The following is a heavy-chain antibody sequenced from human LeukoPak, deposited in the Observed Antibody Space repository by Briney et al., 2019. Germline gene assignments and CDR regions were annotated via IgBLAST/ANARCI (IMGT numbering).Heavy chain of an antibody. CDR1: GGSISRYY. CDR2: IYYSGST. D-gene: IGHD4-17*01. CDR3: ARAVRRRAYYYYGMDV. Sequence: PSETLSLTCTVSGGSISRYYWSWIRQPPGKGLEWIGDIYYSGSTNYNRSLKRRVTISVDTSKNQFSLKLSSVTAADTAVYYCARAVRRRAYYYYGMDVWGQGTTVTVSS. V-gene: IGHV4-59*08. J-gene: IGHJ6*01.